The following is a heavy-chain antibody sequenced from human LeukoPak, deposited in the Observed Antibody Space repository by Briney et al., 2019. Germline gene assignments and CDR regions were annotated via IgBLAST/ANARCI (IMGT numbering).Heavy chain of an antibody. Sequence: GGSLTLSCAASGFTFSGSAIHWVRQSSGKGLEWVGQIDKKDKGYATATAYAASVKGRFTISRDKSKNTSYLQMNSLRAEDTAVYYCARGIAASGTSPFDYWGQGILVTVSS. CDR3: ARGIAASGTSPFDY. CDR2: IDKKDKGYATAT. CDR1: GFTFSGSA. V-gene: IGHV3-73*01. D-gene: IGHD6-13*01. J-gene: IGHJ4*02.